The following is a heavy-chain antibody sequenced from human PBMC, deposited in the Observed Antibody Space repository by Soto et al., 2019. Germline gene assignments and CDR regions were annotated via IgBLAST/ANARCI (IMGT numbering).Heavy chain of an antibody. Sequence: PGGSLRLSCVGSGFTFSTYWMGWVRQVPGTGLEWVANIKSDGSEKSYVDSVKGRFTISRDNAGNSLYLQMNSLRAEDTAVYYCAAWPRSSWFDYWGEGTLVTAPS. CDR3: AAWPRSSWFDY. CDR1: GFTFSTYW. J-gene: IGHJ5*01. V-gene: IGHV3-7*05. D-gene: IGHD2-2*01. CDR2: IKSDGSEK.